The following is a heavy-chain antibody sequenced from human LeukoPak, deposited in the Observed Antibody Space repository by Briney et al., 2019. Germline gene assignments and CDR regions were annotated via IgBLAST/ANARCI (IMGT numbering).Heavy chain of an antibody. CDR1: GGSIRSGPYH. CDR2: ISYSGST. Sequence: SETLSLTCSVSGGSIRSGPYHWTWIRQPPGKGLEWVGYISYSGSTFYSPPLKSRATISVDAYKNQLSLRLNSVTAADTAVYYCARAYSSSWSYYFDYWGQGTLVTVSS. J-gene: IGHJ4*02. CDR3: ARAYSSSWSYYFDY. V-gene: IGHV4-31*03. D-gene: IGHD6-13*01.